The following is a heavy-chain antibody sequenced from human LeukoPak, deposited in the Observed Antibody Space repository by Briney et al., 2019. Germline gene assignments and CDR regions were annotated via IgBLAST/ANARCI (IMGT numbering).Heavy chain of an antibody. Sequence: SETLSLTCAVYGGSFSGYYWSWIRQPPGKGLEWIGEINHSGSTSYNPSLKSRVTISVDTSKNQFSLKLSSVTAADTAVYYCARGGGYSSGWFLVHNWFDPWGQGTLVTVSS. D-gene: IGHD6-19*01. CDR1: GGSFSGYY. CDR2: INHSGST. J-gene: IGHJ5*02. V-gene: IGHV4-34*01. CDR3: ARGGGYSSGWFLVHNWFDP.